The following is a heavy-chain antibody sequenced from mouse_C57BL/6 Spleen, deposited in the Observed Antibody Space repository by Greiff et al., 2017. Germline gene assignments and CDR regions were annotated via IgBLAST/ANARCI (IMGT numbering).Heavy chain of an antibody. Sequence: VQLQQPGAELVRPGSSVKLSCKASGYTFTSYWMDWVKQRPGQGLEWIGNIYPSDSETPYNQKFKDKATLTVDKSSSTAYMQLSSLTSEDSAVYYCARWGTTVVGDYWGQGTTLTVSS. V-gene: IGHV1-61*01. D-gene: IGHD1-1*01. CDR3: ARWGTTVVGDY. CDR1: GYTFTSYW. J-gene: IGHJ2*01. CDR2: IYPSDSET.